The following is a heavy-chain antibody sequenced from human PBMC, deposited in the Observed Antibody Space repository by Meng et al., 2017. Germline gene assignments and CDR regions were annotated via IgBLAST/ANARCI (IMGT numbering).Heavy chain of an antibody. Sequence: QVQLVESGAEGRKPGASVKVSCKASGYTFTGYYMHWVRQAPGQGLEWMGWINPNIGATNYAQKFQGRVTMTRDTSTSTAYMELSRLRSDDTAVYYCASRYDRSGSAAFQHWGQGTLVTVSS. D-gene: IGHD3-22*01. V-gene: IGHV1-2*02. CDR3: ASRYDRSGSAAFQH. CDR1: GYTFTGYY. J-gene: IGHJ1*01. CDR2: INPNIGAT.